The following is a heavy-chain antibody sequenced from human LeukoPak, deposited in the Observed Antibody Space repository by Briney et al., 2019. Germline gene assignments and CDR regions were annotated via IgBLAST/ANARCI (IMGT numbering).Heavy chain of an antibody. J-gene: IGHJ4*02. V-gene: IGHV1-2*06. Sequence: ASVKVSCKASGYTLTDYYMHWVRQATGQGLEWMGRINPNSGGTNYAQKFQGRVTMTRDTSISTVYMELSRLRSDDTAVYYCARVGYYESSGYYEYWGQGTLVTVSS. CDR3: ARVGYYESSGYYEY. CDR1: GYTLTDYY. D-gene: IGHD3-22*01. CDR2: INPNSGGT.